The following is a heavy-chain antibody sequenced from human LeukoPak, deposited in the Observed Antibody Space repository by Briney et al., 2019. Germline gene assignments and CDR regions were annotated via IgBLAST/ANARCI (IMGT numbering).Heavy chain of an antibody. CDR3: ATGTSSSWYQVYDY. CDR2: INSDGSST. V-gene: IGHV3-74*01. D-gene: IGHD6-13*01. Sequence: AGGSLRLSCAASGFTFSSYWMHWVRQAPGKGLVWVSRINSDGSSTRYADSVKGRFTISRDNAKNTLYMQMNSLRAEDTAVYYCATGTSSSWYQVYDYWGQGTLVTVSS. J-gene: IGHJ4*02. CDR1: GFTFSSYW.